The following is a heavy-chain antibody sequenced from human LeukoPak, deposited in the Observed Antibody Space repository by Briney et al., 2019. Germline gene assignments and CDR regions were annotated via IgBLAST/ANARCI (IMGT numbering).Heavy chain of an antibody. J-gene: IGHJ4*02. CDR2: IDWDDDT. Sequence: SGPALVKPTQTLTLTCTFSGFSLTTLEVSVNWIRQPPGKALEWLARIDWDDDTSYTTSLKSRLTISKDTSKNQVVLTMTNMDPVDTATYYCARGRYYFDYWGQGALVSVSS. CDR3: ARGRYYFDY. CDR1: GFSLTTLEVS. V-gene: IGHV2-70*11.